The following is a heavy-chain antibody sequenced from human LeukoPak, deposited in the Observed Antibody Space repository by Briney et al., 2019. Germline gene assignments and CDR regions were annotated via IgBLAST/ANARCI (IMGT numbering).Heavy chain of an antibody. CDR1: GYTFTSYG. D-gene: IGHD4-11*01. CDR3: ARDQTTYYFDY. J-gene: IGHJ4*02. Sequence: ASVTVSFKASGYTFTSYGISWVRQAPGQGLEWMGWISAYNGNTNYAQKLQGRVTMTTDTSTSTAYMELRSLRSDDTAVYYCARDQTTYYFDYWGQGTLVTVSS. CDR2: ISAYNGNT. V-gene: IGHV1-18*01.